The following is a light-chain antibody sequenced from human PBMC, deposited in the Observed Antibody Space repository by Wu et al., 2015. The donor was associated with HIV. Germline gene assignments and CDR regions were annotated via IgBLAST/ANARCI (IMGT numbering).Light chain of an antibody. CDR1: QSVGSW. CDR3: QQYYTYPCT. V-gene: IGKV1-5*03. J-gene: IGKJ2*02. Sequence: DIHMTQSPSTLSASVGDSVTIACRANQSVGSWLAWYQQTPGKAPKHLIYKASSLETGVPSRFSGSGSGTEFTLTVTSLQPDDFATYYCQQYYTYPCTFGLGDQTWRSN. CDR2: KAS.